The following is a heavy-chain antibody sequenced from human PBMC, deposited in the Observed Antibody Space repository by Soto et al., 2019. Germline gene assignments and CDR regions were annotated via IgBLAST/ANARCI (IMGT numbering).Heavy chain of an antibody. CDR1: GFSVSNNY. J-gene: IGHJ5*02. V-gene: IGHV3-53*01. CDR2: HYSGGST. D-gene: IGHD1-26*01. Sequence: LRLSCAISGFSVSNNYLSWFPQAPVNGLELVSVHYSGGSTYYADSVQGRFTISRDKSNNTLYLQMRRVRAEDTAVYFCARHRHPRGTVGATSPLDPWGQGTQVKVSS. CDR3: ARHRHPRGTVGATSPLDP.